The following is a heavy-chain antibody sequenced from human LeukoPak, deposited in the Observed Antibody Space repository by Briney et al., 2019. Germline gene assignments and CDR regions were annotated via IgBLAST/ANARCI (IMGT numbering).Heavy chain of an antibody. V-gene: IGHV4-34*01. Sequence: PSETLSLTCAVYGGSFSGHYWSWIRQPPGKGLEWIGEINHSGSTNYSPSLKSRVTISVDTSKNQFSLKLRSVTAADTATYYCARSRSRPLLPPLPKSQYYFDFWGQGTLVTVSS. CDR3: ARSRSRPLLPPLPKSQYYFDF. CDR2: INHSGST. D-gene: IGHD2-21*01. CDR1: GGSFSGHY. J-gene: IGHJ4*02.